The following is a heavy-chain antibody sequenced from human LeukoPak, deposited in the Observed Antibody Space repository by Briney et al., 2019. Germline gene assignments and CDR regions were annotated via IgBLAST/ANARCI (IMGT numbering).Heavy chain of an antibody. D-gene: IGHD6-13*01. CDR3: ASQYTSSRIFDD. CDR1: GFTFDDHG. J-gene: IGHJ4*02. Sequence: PGRSLRLSCAASGFTFDDHGMHWVRQAPGKGLEWVSGISWNGDTTGYADSVRGRFTVSRDNAKNSLYLQMNSLRAEDTAVYFCASQYTSSRIFDDWGQGTLVTVSS. CDR2: ISWNGDTT. V-gene: IGHV3-9*01.